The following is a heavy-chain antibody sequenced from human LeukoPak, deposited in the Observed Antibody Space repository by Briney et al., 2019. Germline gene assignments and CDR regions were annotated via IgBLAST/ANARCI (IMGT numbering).Heavy chain of an antibody. V-gene: IGHV3-74*01. CDR2: INSDGSST. J-gene: IGHJ4*02. CDR3: ARNFYDSSGYYRIDS. D-gene: IGHD3-22*01. Sequence: GGSLRLSCVASGFTFSSYWMHWVRQAPGKGLVWVSRINSDGSSTSYADSVKGRFTISRDNAKNTLYLQMNSLRAEDTAVYYCARNFYDSSGYYRIDSWGQGTLVTVSS. CDR1: GFTFSSYW.